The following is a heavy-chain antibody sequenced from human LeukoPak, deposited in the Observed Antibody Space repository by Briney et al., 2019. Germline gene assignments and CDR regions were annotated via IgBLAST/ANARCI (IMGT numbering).Heavy chain of an antibody. CDR2: IYYTGST. Sequence: SETLSLTCTVSGGSLSSYYWTWIRQPPGKGLEWFVYIYYTGSTNYNPSLKSRATISVPTPKTQLSLKLSAVTAAAPAVYYCARGLNRNDYGDYGYWGQGTLVTVSS. D-gene: IGHD4-17*01. J-gene: IGHJ4*02. V-gene: IGHV4-59*01. CDR1: GGSLSSYY. CDR3: ARGLNRNDYGDYGY.